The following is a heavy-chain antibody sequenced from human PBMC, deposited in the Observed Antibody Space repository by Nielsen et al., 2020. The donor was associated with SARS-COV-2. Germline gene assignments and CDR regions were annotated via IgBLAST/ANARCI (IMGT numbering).Heavy chain of an antibody. CDR3: ARKTVSSDY. CDR1: GFTFDDYA. CDR2: IYASGST. J-gene: IGHJ4*02. Sequence: ESLKISCAASGFTFDDYAMHWVRQPAGKGLEWIGRIYASGSTDYNPYLRSRVTMSIDMSKNQFSLRLKSVTAADTAVYYCARKTVSSDYWGPGILVTVSS. V-gene: IGHV4-4*07. D-gene: IGHD4-17*01.